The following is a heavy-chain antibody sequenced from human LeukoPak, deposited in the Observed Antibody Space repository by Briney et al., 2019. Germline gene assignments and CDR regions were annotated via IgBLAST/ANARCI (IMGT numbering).Heavy chain of an antibody. Sequence: ASVKVSCKASGYTFTGYYMHWVRQAPGQGLEWMGWINPNSGGTNYAQKFQGRVTMTRDTSISTAYMELSRLRSDDTAVYYCAEDYYGSGSYDYWGQGTLVTVSS. CDR3: AEDYYGSGSYDY. J-gene: IGHJ4*02. V-gene: IGHV1-2*02. D-gene: IGHD3-10*01. CDR2: INPNSGGT. CDR1: GYTFTGYY.